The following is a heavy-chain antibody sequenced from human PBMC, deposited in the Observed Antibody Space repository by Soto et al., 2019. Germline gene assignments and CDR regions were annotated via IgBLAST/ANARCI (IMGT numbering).Heavy chain of an antibody. D-gene: IGHD1-26*01. Sequence: SETLSLTCAGSGGSISSSGYSWSWIRQPPGKGLEWIGNIFHSGRTNYNPSLKSRVTISLDKSNSQFSLKLTSVTAADTAVYYCARDIVGTNYFDYWGQGALVTVSS. CDR3: ARDIVGTNYFDY. CDR1: GGSISSSGYS. J-gene: IGHJ4*02. CDR2: IFHSGRT. V-gene: IGHV4-30-2*01.